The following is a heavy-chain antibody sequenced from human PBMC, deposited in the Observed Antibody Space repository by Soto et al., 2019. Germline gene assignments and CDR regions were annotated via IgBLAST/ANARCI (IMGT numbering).Heavy chain of an antibody. V-gene: IGHV4-39*01. CDR2: IYYSGTT. CDR1: GGSITSSSYY. D-gene: IGHD6-19*01. CDR3: ARAVAMANYYYGMDI. Sequence: SETLSLTCTVSGGSITSSSYYWGWIRQPPGKGLEWIGNIYYSGTTYYNQSLKSRVSVSVDTSKNQFSLRLSSVTAADTAVYYCARAVAMANYYYGMDIWGQGTTVTVSS. J-gene: IGHJ6*02.